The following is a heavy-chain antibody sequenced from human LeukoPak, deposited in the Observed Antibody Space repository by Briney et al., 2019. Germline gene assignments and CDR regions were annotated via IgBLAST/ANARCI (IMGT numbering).Heavy chain of an antibody. CDR3: ARGNRRLAYYGSGSRLPFDS. CDR2: ISHVGSP. J-gene: IGHJ4*02. V-gene: IGHV4-34*01. Sequence: SETLSPTCIVHGGTFSGNFWSWIRQSPERGLEWIGEISHVGSPIYNPSLKSRVTILVDTSNNHFSLDLSSVAAADTAMYYCARGNRRLAYYGSGSRLPFDSWGQGILVSVSS. CDR1: GGTFSGNF. D-gene: IGHD3-10*01.